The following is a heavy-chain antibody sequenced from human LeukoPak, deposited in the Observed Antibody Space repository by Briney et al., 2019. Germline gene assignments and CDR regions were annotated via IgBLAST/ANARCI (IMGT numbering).Heavy chain of an antibody. CDR3: ARSLVRSYPYFDY. Sequence: PGGSLRLSCAASGLTFSSYDMTWVRQAPGKGLEWVSSISGRGDTTYYADSVRGRFTISRDNSKNTLYLQIHFLRADDTAVYYCARSLVRSYPYFDYWGQGTLVTVSS. V-gene: IGHV3-23*01. D-gene: IGHD1-26*01. CDR1: GLTFSSYD. CDR2: ISGRGDTT. J-gene: IGHJ4*02.